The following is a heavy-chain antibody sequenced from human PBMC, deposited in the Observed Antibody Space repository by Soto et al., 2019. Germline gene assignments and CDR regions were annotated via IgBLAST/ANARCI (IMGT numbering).Heavy chain of an antibody. CDR3: ARVVFGDTLPRPNYYYYYYMEV. J-gene: IGHJ6*03. CDR1: GGSISSYY. D-gene: IGHD3-10*02. Sequence: PSETLSLTCTVSGGSISSYYWSWIRQPPGKGLEWIGYIYYSGSTNYNPSLKSRVAISVDTSKNQFSLKLSSVTAADTAVYYCARVVFGDTLPRPNYYYYYYMEVWGKGTTVTVSS. V-gene: IGHV4-59*01. CDR2: IYYSGST.